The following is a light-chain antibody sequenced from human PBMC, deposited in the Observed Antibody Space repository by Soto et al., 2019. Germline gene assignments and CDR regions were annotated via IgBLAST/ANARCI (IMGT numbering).Light chain of an antibody. V-gene: IGLV4-69*01. CDR1: SGHSSYA. CDR3: QTWGTGIWV. CDR2: INSEGSH. J-gene: IGLJ3*02. Sequence: QLVLTQSPSASASLGASVRLTCTLSSGHSSYAIAWHQQQPEKGPRYLMKINSEGSHNKGDGIPDRFSGSSSGAERYLTISSLQSEDEADYYCQTWGTGIWVFGGGTKVTVL.